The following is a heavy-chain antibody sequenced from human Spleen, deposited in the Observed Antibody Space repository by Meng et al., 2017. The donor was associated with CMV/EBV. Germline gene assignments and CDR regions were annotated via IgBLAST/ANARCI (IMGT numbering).Heavy chain of an antibody. D-gene: IGHD3-10*01. CDR1: TFSSYP. CDR3: AREARITMVRGIPNWFDP. CDR2: IIPIFGTT. Sequence: TFSSYPLSWVRQAPGQGREWMGGIIPIFGTTNYAQKFQGRVTITTDESTTTAYMELSSLRSEDTAVYYCAREARITMVRGIPNWFDPWGQGTLVTVSS. J-gene: IGHJ5*02. V-gene: IGHV1-69*05.